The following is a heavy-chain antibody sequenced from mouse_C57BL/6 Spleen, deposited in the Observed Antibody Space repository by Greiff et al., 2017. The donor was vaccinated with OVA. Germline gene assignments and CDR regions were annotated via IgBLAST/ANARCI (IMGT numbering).Heavy chain of an antibody. Sequence: EVQVVESEGGLVQPGSSMKLSCTASGFTFSDYYMAWVRQVPEKGLEWVANINYDGSSTYYLDSLKSRFIISRDNAKNILYLQMSSLKSEDTATDYCARDGYYYAMDYWGQGTSVTVSS. V-gene: IGHV5-16*01. D-gene: IGHD2-2*01. CDR2: INYDGSST. J-gene: IGHJ4*01. CDR3: ARDGYYYAMDY. CDR1: GFTFSDYY.